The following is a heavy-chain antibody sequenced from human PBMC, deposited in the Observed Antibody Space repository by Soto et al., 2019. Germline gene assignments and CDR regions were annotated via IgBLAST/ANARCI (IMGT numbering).Heavy chain of an antibody. J-gene: IGHJ3*02. CDR1: GGSLSSDNFF. D-gene: IGHD1-26*01. CDR3: AREVISPATSDAFDI. Sequence: QVQLQESGPGLVKPSQTLSVTCTVSGGSLSSDNFFWSWVRQHPETGLEWVGYIYHTGAAYYNPSHKSRLTISLDTSKNRFSLGLISVTAADTAVYYCAREVISPATSDAFDIWGQGTMVTVSS. CDR2: IYHTGAA. V-gene: IGHV4-31*03.